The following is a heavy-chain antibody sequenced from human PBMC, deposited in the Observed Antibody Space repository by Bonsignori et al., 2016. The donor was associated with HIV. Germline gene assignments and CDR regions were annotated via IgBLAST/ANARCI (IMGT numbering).Heavy chain of an antibody. CDR3: ARGFRAAEEAPGVDY. J-gene: IGHJ4*02. Sequence: WIRQPPGKGLEWVSSISSSSSYIYYADSVKGRFTISRDNAKNSLYLQMNSLRAEDTAVYYCARGFRAAEEAPGVDYWGQGTLVTVSS. CDR2: ISSSSSYI. V-gene: IGHV3-21*01. D-gene: IGHD6-13*01.